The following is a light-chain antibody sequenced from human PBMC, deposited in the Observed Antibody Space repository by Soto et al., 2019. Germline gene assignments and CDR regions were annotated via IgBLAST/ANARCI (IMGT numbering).Light chain of an antibody. CDR3: QFYDSSLSAYV. J-gene: IGLJ1*01. Sequence: QSVLTQPPSVSGALGQRVTISCTGSSSDIGAGYDVHWYQQLPGTAPKLLIYGNSDRPSGVPDRFSGSKSGTSASLAITGLQAEDEADYYCQFYDSSLSAYVFGTGTKLTVL. CDR2: GNS. V-gene: IGLV1-40*01. CDR1: SSDIGAGYD.